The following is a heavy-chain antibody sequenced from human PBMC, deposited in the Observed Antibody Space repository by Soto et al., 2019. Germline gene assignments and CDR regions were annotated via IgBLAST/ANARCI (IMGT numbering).Heavy chain of an antibody. V-gene: IGHV1-18*01. D-gene: IGHD2-15*01. CDR1: SYTFTSFG. Sequence: ASVKFSCKASSYTFTSFGISWVRQTPGQWLEWMGWISAYNGNTNYAQKLQGRVNMTTDTSTSTAYMELRSLRSDDTAVYYCARERALYCSGGSCYQSDDLAIRGQGTRVTVSS. CDR2: ISAYNGNT. J-gene: IGHJ3*02. CDR3: ARERALYCSGGSCYQSDDLAI.